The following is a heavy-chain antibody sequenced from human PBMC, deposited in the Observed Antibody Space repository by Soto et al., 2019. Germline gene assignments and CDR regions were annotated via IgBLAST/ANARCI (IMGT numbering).Heavy chain of an antibody. J-gene: IGHJ3*02. Sequence: GGSLRLSCAASGFTFSSYGMHWVRQAPGKGLEWVAVISYDGSNKYYADSVKGRFPISRDNSKNTLYLQLNSLRAEDTAVYYCAKGSIVATILDAFDIWGQGTMVTVSS. CDR2: ISYDGSNK. CDR3: AKGSIVATILDAFDI. D-gene: IGHD5-12*01. V-gene: IGHV3-30*18. CDR1: GFTFSSYG.